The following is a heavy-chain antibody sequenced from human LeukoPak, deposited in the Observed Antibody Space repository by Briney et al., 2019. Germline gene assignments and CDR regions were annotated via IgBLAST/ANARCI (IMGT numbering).Heavy chain of an antibody. V-gene: IGHV5-51*01. CDR2: IYPGDSDT. Sequence: GESLKISCKGSGYSFTSYWIGWVRQMPGKGLEWMGIIYPGDSDTRYSPSFQGQVTISADKSISTAYLQWSSLKASDTAMYYCARFEMDFWSGYYGAFDIWGQGAMVTVSS. CDR1: GYSFTSYW. CDR3: ARFEMDFWSGYYGAFDI. D-gene: IGHD3-3*01. J-gene: IGHJ3*02.